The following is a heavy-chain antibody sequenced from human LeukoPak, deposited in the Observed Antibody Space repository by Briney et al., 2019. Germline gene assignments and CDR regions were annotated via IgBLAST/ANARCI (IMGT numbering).Heavy chain of an antibody. D-gene: IGHD6-13*01. Sequence: ASVKVSCKASGYTFTGYYMHWVRQAPGQGLEWMGGFDPEDGETIYAQKFQGRVTMTEDTSTDTAYMELSSLRSEDTAVYYCATVGIAAAPPWFDPWGQGTLVTVSS. J-gene: IGHJ5*02. CDR3: ATVGIAAAPPWFDP. V-gene: IGHV1-24*01. CDR2: FDPEDGET. CDR1: GYTFTGYY.